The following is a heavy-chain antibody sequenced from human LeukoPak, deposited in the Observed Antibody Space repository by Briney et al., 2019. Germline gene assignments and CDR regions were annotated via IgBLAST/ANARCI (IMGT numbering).Heavy chain of an antibody. CDR3: ARYRTGSFDY. J-gene: IGHJ4*02. V-gene: IGHV4-59*01. D-gene: IGHD2-8*02. CDR1: GGSISSDY. Sequence: SETLSLTCTVSGGSISSDYWSWIRQPPGKGPEWIGYIYYSGSANYNPSLKSRVTISADTSKNQFSLKLSTVTAADTAVYYCARYRTGSFDYWGQGTLVTVSS. CDR2: IYYSGSA.